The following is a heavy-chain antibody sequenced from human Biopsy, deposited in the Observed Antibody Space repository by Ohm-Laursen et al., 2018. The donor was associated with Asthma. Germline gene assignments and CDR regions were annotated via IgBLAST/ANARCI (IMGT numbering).Heavy chain of an antibody. CDR1: GYTFNNSG. D-gene: IGHD4-23*01. J-gene: IGHJ6*02. Sequence: ASVKVSCKASGYTFNNSGITWVRQAPGQGLEWMGWISVYNGNTKVAQKLQDRVTMITDTSTSTAYMELRSLRSDDTAVYCCASAVDDSHYYGLDVWGQGTTVTVS. CDR2: ISVYNGNT. V-gene: IGHV1-18*01. CDR3: ASAVDDSHYYGLDV.